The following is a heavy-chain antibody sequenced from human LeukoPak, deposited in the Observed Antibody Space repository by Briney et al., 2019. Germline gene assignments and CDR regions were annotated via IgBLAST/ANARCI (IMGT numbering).Heavy chain of an antibody. CDR1: GFTSSNYW. CDR2: INGDGRTT. Sequence: GGSLRLSCAASGFTSSNYWMHWVRQTPGKGLVWVSHINGDGRTTSYADSVKGRLTISRDNVRNTLYLQMNSLRAEDTAVYYCARRFDYWGQGTLVTVSS. V-gene: IGHV3-74*01. CDR3: ARRFDY. J-gene: IGHJ4*02.